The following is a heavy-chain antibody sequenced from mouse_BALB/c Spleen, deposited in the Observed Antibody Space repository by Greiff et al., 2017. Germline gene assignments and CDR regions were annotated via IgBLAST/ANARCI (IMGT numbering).Heavy chain of an antibody. CDR3: ARDRADGYFDV. D-gene: IGHD6-1*01. Sequence: DVKLVESGGGLVQPGGSRKLSCAASGFTFSDYGMAWVRQAPGKGPEWVAFISNLAYSIYYADTVTGRFTISRENAKNTLYLEMSSLRSEDTAMYYCARDRADGYFDVWGAGTTVTVSS. V-gene: IGHV5-15*02. CDR2: ISNLAYSI. CDR1: GFTFSDYG. J-gene: IGHJ1*01.